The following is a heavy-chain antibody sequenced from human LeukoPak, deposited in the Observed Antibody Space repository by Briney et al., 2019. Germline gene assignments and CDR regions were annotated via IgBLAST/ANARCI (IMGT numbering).Heavy chain of an antibody. J-gene: IGHJ4*02. Sequence: PSETLSLTCTVSGGSISGSSYYWGWIRLPPGKGLEWIGSIYYSGSTYYNPSLKSRVTISVDTSKNQFSLRLSSVTAAETAVYYCTRRGYSSGWYYFDYWGQGTLVTVSS. CDR3: TRRGYSSGWYYFDY. CDR1: GGSISGSSYY. CDR2: IYYSGST. V-gene: IGHV4-39*01. D-gene: IGHD6-19*01.